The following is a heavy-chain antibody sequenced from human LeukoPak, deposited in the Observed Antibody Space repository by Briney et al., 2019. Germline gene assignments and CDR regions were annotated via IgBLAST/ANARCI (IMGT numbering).Heavy chain of an antibody. Sequence: GGSLRLSCTASGFTFSRHWMSWVRQAPGKRLERLAHMNQDGSAIYSIDSVKGRFTISRDNDKNSLYLQMNGLTVADTAVYYCARTVPGHPDDYFDYWGQGALVTVSS. D-gene: IGHD6-19*01. V-gene: IGHV3-7*01. CDR3: ARTVPGHPDDYFDY. CDR2: MNQDGSAI. CDR1: GFTFSRHW. J-gene: IGHJ4*02.